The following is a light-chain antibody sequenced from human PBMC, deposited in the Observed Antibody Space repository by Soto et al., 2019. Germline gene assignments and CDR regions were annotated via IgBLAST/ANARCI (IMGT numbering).Light chain of an antibody. V-gene: IGKV3-15*01. Sequence: VMTQSPATLSVSPGERATLSCRASQSVTTNLAWYQQRPGQAPRLLIYGASTRAANIPARFSGSGSETEFTLTISRLQSEDFAIYYCQQYNSWPSRTFGQGTKV. J-gene: IGKJ1*01. CDR2: GAS. CDR1: QSVTTN. CDR3: QQYNSWPSRT.